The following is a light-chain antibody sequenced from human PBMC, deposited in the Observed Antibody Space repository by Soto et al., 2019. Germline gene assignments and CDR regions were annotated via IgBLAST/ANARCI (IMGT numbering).Light chain of an antibody. CDR1: RGVSANY. Sequence: NLLTQSPGTLSLSPGEGATLSCRASRGVSANYLAWYQQKPGQAPTLLIYGASIRAAGIPARFSGSGSGTDFTLTISRLEPEDFAVYYCQQYATSPITFGQGTRLEIK. J-gene: IGKJ5*01. V-gene: IGKV3-20*01. CDR2: GAS. CDR3: QQYATSPIT.